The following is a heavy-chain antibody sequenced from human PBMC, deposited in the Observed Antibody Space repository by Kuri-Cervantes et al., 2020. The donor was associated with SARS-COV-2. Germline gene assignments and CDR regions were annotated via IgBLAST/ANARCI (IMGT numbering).Heavy chain of an antibody. Sequence: GGSLRLSCAASGFTFSSYWMHWVRQAPGKGLVWVSRIISGGSSTSYADSVKGRFTISRDNAKNTLYLQMNSLRAEDTAVYYCAREWAGGAFDIWGQGTMVTVSS. D-gene: IGHD3-16*01. V-gene: IGHV3-74*01. CDR3: AREWAGGAFDI. J-gene: IGHJ3*02. CDR1: GFTFSSYW. CDR2: IISGGSST.